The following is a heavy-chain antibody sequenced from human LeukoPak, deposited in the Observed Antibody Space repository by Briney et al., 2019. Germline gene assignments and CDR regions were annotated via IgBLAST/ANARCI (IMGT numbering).Heavy chain of an antibody. Sequence: ASVNVSFKASGYTFTRYYMYWVRQAPGQGLEWMGRINPNSGCTNAAQEFQGRVTMTRATSMSTAYMEPSRLRSDDTAVYYCARDGPGSYYNGFDYWGQGTLVTVSS. D-gene: IGHD3-10*01. CDR1: GYTFTRYY. V-gene: IGHV1-2*06. CDR3: ARDGPGSYYNGFDY. J-gene: IGHJ4*02. CDR2: INPNSGCT.